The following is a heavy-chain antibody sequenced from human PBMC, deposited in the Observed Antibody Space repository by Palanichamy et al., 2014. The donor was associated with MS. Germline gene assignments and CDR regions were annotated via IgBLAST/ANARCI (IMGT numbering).Heavy chain of an antibody. Sequence: QVQMVESGGGVVQPGGSRETLLCSVRIHLHNYGMHWVRQAPGEGLEWVAFIRYDGSDKYYANSVKGRFTISRDTSRNTLYLQMNSLRTEDSAVYYCAKELSSYREAFDYWGQGILVTVSS. CDR3: AKELSSYREAFDY. D-gene: IGHD3-16*02. J-gene: IGHJ4*02. CDR2: IRYDGSDK. V-gene: IGHV3-30*02. CDR1: IHLHNYG.